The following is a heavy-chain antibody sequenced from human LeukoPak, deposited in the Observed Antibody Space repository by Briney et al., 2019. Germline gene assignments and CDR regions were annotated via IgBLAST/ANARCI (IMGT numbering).Heavy chain of an antibody. CDR1: GFTFSSYA. Sequence: PGGSLRLSCAASGFTFSSYAMSWVRQAPGKGLEWVANIKQDGSEKYYVDSVKGRFTISRDNAKNSLYLQMNSLRAEDTAVYYCARGATQFFAFDIWGQGTMVTVSS. CDR3: ARGATQFFAFDI. V-gene: IGHV3-7*01. CDR2: IKQDGSEK. J-gene: IGHJ3*02. D-gene: IGHD5-24*01.